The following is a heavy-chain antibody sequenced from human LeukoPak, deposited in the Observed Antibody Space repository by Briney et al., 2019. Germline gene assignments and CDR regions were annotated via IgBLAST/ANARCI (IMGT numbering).Heavy chain of an antibody. CDR2: IYHSGST. V-gene: IGHV4-38-2*01. CDR1: GYSISSGYY. Sequence: SETLSLTCAVSGYSISSGYYWGWIRQPPGKGLEWIGSIYHSGSTYYNPALKRRHTISIDTSKNQFSLKLSSVTAADTAVYYCASSRGYCSSTSCLERYGYWGQGTLVTVSS. D-gene: IGHD2-2*01. CDR3: ASSRGYCSSTSCLERYGY. J-gene: IGHJ4*02.